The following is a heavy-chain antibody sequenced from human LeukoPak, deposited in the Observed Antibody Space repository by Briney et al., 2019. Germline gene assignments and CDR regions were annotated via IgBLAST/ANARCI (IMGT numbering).Heavy chain of an antibody. J-gene: IGHJ4*02. D-gene: IGHD6-13*01. CDR2: IYYSGST. CDR3: ARGPCKGSSWFQYYFDY. Sequence: SETLSLTCTVSGGSISSYYWSWIRQPPGKGREWIGYIYYSGSTNYNPSLKSRVTISVDTSKNQFSLKLSSVTAADTAVYYCARGPCKGSSWFQYYFDYWGQGTLVTVSS. CDR1: GGSISSYY. V-gene: IGHV4-59*01.